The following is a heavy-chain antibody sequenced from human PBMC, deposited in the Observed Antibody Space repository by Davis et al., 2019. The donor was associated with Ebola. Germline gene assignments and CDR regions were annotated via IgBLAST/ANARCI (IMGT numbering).Heavy chain of an antibody. CDR3: ARVLRLGYCSGGSCRHNWFDP. J-gene: IGHJ5*02. V-gene: IGHV4-39*07. D-gene: IGHD2-15*01. CDR2: IYYSGST. Sequence: MPGGSLRLSCTVSGGSISSSSYYWGWIRQPPGKGLEWIGSIYYSGSTYYNPSLKSRVTISVDTSKNQFSLKLSSVTAADTAVYYCARVLRLGYCSGGSCRHNWFDPWGQGTLVTVSS. CDR1: GGSISSSSYY.